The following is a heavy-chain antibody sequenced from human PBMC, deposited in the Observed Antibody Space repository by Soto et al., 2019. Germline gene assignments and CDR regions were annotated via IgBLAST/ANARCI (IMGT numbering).Heavy chain of an antibody. CDR1: GDTITSYD. CDR2: MNPNSGNT. CDR3: ARGGEYSPIDY. Sequence: GTSVKVSCKASGDTITSYDMNWVRQATGQGLEWMGWMNPNSGNTGYAQKFQGRVTMTRNTSISTAYMELSSLRSEDTAVYYCARGGEYSPIDYWGQGTLVSVSS. J-gene: IGHJ4*02. D-gene: IGHD6-6*01. V-gene: IGHV1-8*01.